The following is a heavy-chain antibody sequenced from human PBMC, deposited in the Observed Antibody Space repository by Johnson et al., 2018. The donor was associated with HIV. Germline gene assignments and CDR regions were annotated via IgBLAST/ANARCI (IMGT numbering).Heavy chain of an antibody. CDR3: ARDHYYDSSGYHEGDAFDI. J-gene: IGHJ3*02. CDR1: GFTFDDYA. Sequence: VQLVESGGGLVQPGRSMRLSCAASGFTFDDYAMHWVRQAPGKGLEWVSGISWNGGSIGYADSVKGRFTISRDNAKSSLFLQMNSLRGEDTALYYCARDHYYDSSGYHEGDAFDIWGQGTMVTVSS. CDR2: ISWNGGSI. D-gene: IGHD3-22*01. V-gene: IGHV3-9*01.